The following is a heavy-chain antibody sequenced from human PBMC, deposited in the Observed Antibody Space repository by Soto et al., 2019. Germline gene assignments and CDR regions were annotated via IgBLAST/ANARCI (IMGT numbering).Heavy chain of an antibody. CDR1: GFIFDDFA. Sequence: EGQLVESGGGFVQPGRSLRLSCAGSGFIFDDFALHWVRQAPWKGLEWVSGISWNSDSIGYADAVKGRFTISRDNAKNSLYLQMNSLRVEDTALYYCTKVGGLYDFWSGPLHFDLWGQGTLVTVSS. CDR2: ISWNSDSI. CDR3: TKVGGLYDFWSGPLHFDL. J-gene: IGHJ4*02. V-gene: IGHV3-9*01. D-gene: IGHD3-3*01.